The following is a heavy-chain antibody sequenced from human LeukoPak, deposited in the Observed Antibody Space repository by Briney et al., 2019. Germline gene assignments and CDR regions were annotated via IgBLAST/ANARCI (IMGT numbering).Heavy chain of an antibody. CDR3: ARYYYDSSGYGMDV. Sequence: SETLSLTCAVYGGSFSGYYWSWIRQPPGKGLEWIGEINHSGSTNYNPSLRSRVTISVDTSKKQFSLKLSSVTAADTAVYYCARYYYDSSGYGMDVWGQGTTVTVSS. CDR2: INHSGST. J-gene: IGHJ6*02. D-gene: IGHD3-22*01. CDR1: GGSFSGYY. V-gene: IGHV4-34*01.